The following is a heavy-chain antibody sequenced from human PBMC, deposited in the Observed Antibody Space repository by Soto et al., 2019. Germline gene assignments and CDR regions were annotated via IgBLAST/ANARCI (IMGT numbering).Heavy chain of an antibody. CDR3: ARGNALDI. CDR2: TIPILGTA. J-gene: IGHJ6*02. CDR1: GGTFSSFA. V-gene: IGHV1-69*13. Sequence: SVKVSCKASGGTFSSFATNWVRQAPGQGPEWMGGTIPILGTANYAQKFQGRVTIIADETTNTASLELTSLRSEDTAVYYCARGNALDIWGQGTTVTVSS.